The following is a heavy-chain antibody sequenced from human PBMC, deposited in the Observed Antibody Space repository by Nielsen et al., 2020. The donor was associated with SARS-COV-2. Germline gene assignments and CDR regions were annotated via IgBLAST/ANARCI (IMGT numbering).Heavy chain of an antibody. V-gene: IGHV4-59*12. CDR3: ARVQPSGTHYH. CDR1: GGSISSYY. Sequence: SETLSLTCTVSGGSISSYYWSWIRQPPGKGLEWIGYIYYSGSTNYNPSLKSRVTISVDTSKNQFSLKLSSVTAADTAVYYCARVQPSGTHYHWGQGTLVTVSS. D-gene: IGHD1-26*01. CDR2: IYYSGST. J-gene: IGHJ5*02.